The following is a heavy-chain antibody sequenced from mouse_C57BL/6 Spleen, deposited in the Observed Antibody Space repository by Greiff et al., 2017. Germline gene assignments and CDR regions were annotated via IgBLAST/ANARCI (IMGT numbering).Heavy chain of an antibody. D-gene: IGHD1-1*01. Sequence: VQLQQSGPELVKPGASVKMSCKASGYTFTDYNMHWVKQSHGKSLEWIGYINPNNGGTSYKQKFKGNATLTVNKSSSTAYWELRSLKSADCAVYDCASDGSSSYYFDYWGQGTTLTVSS. V-gene: IGHV1-22*01. J-gene: IGHJ2*01. CDR2: INPNNGGT. CDR1: GYTFTDYN. CDR3: ASDGSSSYYFDY.